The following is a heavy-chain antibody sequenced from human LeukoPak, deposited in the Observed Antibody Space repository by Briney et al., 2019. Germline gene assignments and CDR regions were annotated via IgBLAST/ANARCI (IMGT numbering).Heavy chain of an antibody. Sequence: GGSLRLSCTASGFTFSSYHMNWVRQAPGKGLEWVSSFTAYSGASIYYADSVRGRFTISRDNAKNSLYLQINSLRAEDTAVYYCARGTYSGYDSSFDYWGQGTLVTVSS. CDR1: GFTFSSYH. J-gene: IGHJ4*02. CDR3: ARGTYSGYDSSFDY. CDR2: FTAYSGASI. D-gene: IGHD5-12*01. V-gene: IGHV3-21*01.